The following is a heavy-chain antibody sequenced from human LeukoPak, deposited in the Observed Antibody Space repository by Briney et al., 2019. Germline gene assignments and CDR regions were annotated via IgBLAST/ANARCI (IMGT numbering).Heavy chain of an antibody. V-gene: IGHV1-46*01. CDR1: GYTFTSYY. D-gene: IGHD2-15*01. CDR2: INPSGGST. J-gene: IGHJ3*02. Sequence: GASVKVSCKASGYTFTSYYMHWVRQAPGQGLEWMGIINPSGGSTSYAQKFQGRVTMTRDMSTSTVYMELSSLRSEDTAVYYCARGWTIVVVVAADLDAFDIWGQGTMVTVSS. CDR3: ARGWTIVVVVAADLDAFDI.